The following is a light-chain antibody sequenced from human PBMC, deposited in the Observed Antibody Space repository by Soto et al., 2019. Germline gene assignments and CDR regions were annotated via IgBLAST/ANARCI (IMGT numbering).Light chain of an antibody. CDR2: DAS. CDR1: EDIDYH. Sequence: DIQMTQSPSSLSASIGDRVTITCQANEDIDYHLNWYQQKPGKAPKLLIYDASDLETGVPSRFSGSGSGTDFTFTISSLQPEDIATYYCQQYVYTFGQGTRLEIK. CDR3: QQYVYT. J-gene: IGKJ2*01. V-gene: IGKV1-33*01.